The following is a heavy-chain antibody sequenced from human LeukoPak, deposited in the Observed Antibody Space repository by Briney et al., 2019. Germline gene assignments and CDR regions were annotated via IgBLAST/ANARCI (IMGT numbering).Heavy chain of an antibody. CDR2: ISGGGGST. V-gene: IGHV3-23*01. CDR1: GFTFSNFF. Sequence: PGGSLRLSCVVSGFTFSNFFMSWVRQAPGKGLEWVSAISGGGGSTYYADSVQGRFSISRDNSNNTLYLQLNNVRTEDTATYFCAKEQYPGYFDFWGQGTLVTVSA. D-gene: IGHD1-14*01. CDR3: AKEQYPGYFDF. J-gene: IGHJ4*02.